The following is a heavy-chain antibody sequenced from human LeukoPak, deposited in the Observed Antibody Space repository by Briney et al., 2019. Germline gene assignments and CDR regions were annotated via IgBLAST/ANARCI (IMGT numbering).Heavy chain of an antibody. Sequence: GGSLRLSCAASGFTFSSYAMSWVRQAPGKGLEWVGFIRSKAYGGTTEYAASVKGRFTISRDDSKSIAYLQMNSLKTEDTAVYYCTRDLYDFWSGYYSWFDPWGQGTLVTVSS. CDR3: TRDLYDFWSGYYSWFDP. D-gene: IGHD3-3*01. J-gene: IGHJ5*02. CDR1: GFTFSSYA. CDR2: IRSKAYGGTT. V-gene: IGHV3-49*04.